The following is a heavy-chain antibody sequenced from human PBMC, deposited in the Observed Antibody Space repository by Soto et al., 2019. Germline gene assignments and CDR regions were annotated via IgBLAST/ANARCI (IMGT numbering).Heavy chain of an antibody. J-gene: IGHJ4*02. V-gene: IGHV3-7*01. Sequence: GGSLRLSCEASGLTFSRFWMTWVRRAPGKGLEWVATIKEDGSGNYADSVKGRFTISRDNAKNSLYLQMNSLRAEDTAVYYCARGKEYSSFSDFDYWGQGTLVTVSS. CDR1: GLTFSRFW. D-gene: IGHD6-6*01. CDR2: IKEDGSG. CDR3: ARGKEYSSFSDFDY.